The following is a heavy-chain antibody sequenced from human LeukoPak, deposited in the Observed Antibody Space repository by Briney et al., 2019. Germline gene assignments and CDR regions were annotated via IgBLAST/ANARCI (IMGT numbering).Heavy chain of an antibody. V-gene: IGHV3-21*01. J-gene: IGHJ3*02. Sequence: PGGSLRLSCAASGFTFSSYSMNWVRQAPGKGLELVASISSSSSYIYSAESVKGRFTISRDNTRHSLYLQMNSLRAEDTAVYYCARSPSYGSGRSFDIWGQGTMVTVSS. D-gene: IGHD3-10*01. CDR2: ISSSSSYI. CDR1: GFTFSSYS. CDR3: ARSPSYGSGRSFDI.